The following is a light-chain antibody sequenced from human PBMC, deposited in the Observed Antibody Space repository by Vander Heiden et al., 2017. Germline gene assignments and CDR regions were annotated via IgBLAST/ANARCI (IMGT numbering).Light chain of an antibody. CDR1: QSVSSSY. Sequence: EIVLTQSPGTLSLSTGERATLSCRASQSVSSSYLAWYQQKPGQAPRLLIYGASSRDTGIPDRFIGSGSGTDFTLTISRREPEDFAVYYCQQYCCSPLHTFGQGTKLEIK. V-gene: IGKV3-20*01. CDR2: GAS. J-gene: IGKJ2*01. CDR3: QQYCCSPLHT.